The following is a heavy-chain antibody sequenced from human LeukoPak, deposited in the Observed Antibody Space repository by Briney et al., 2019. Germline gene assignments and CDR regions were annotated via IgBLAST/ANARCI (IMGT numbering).Heavy chain of an antibody. CDR2: IYHSGST. J-gene: IGHJ6*03. V-gene: IGHV4-38-2*02. D-gene: IGHD4-17*01. Sequence: SETLSLTCTVSGYSISSGYYWGWIRQPPGKGQEWIGSIYHSGSTYYNPSLKSRVTISVDTSKNQFSLKLSSVTAADTAVYYCARAKGYGDYGTYYMDVWGKGTTVTVSS. CDR3: ARAKGYGDYGTYYMDV. CDR1: GYSISSGYY.